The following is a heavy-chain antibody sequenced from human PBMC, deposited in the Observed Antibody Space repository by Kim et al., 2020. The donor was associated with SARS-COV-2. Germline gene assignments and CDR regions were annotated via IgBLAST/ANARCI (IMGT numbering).Heavy chain of an antibody. CDR1: GFTFSSYV. CDR2: IWYDGGHQ. D-gene: IGHD6-19*01. CDR3: ATQLEDSGWYGFFSRFYGMDV. V-gene: IGHV3-33*01. J-gene: IGHJ6*02. Sequence: GGSLRLSCAASGFTFSSYVMHWVRQAPGKGLEWVAVIWYDGGHQYYADSVKGRFTISRDNSKNTLYLQMNSLRAEDTAVYYCATQLEDSGWYGFFSRFYGMDVWGQGTTVTVSS.